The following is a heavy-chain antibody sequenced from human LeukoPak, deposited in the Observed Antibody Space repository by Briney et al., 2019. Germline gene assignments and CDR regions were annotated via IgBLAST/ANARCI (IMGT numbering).Heavy chain of an antibody. CDR1: GFTFSSYG. V-gene: IGHV3-33*01. J-gene: IGHJ5*02. CDR2: IWYDGSNK. D-gene: IGHD5-12*01. CDR3: AREVTITSNWFDP. Sequence: GRSLRLSCAASGFTFSSYGMQWVRQAPGKGLEWVAVIWYDGSNKYYADSVKGRFTISRDNSKNTLYLQMNSLSAEDTAVYYCAREVTITSNWFDPWGQGTLVTVSS.